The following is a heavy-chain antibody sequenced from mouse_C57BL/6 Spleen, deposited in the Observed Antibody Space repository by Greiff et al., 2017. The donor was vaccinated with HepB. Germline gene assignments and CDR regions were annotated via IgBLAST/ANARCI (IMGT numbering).Heavy chain of an antibody. CDR3: ARHGDYGSFDY. D-gene: IGHD1-1*01. CDR2: ISGGGGNT. CDR1: GFTFSSYT. Sequence: EVKLMESGGGLVKPGGSLKLSCAASGFTFSSYTMSWVRQTPEKRLEWVATISGGGGNTYYPDSVKGRFTISRDNAKNTLYLQMSSLRSEDTALYYYARHGDYGSFDYWGQGTTLTVSS. V-gene: IGHV5-9*01. J-gene: IGHJ2*01.